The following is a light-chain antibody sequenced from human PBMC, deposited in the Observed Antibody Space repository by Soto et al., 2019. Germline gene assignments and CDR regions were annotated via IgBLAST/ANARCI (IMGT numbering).Light chain of an antibody. V-gene: IGKV1-5*01. CDR2: DAS. CDR1: HSVGVW. J-gene: IGKJ5*01. CDR3: QQYKSYSPIT. Sequence: DIQITHSPSSLSSSVLDIFTITCLASHSVGVWLSWYQQKPGRAPKLLIYDASNLQSGVPSRFSGSVSGTEFTLTISSQQPDDFATYYCQQYKSYSPITFGQGTRLKIK.